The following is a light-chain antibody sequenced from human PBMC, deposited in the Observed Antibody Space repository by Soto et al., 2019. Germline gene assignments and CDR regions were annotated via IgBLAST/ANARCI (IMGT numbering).Light chain of an antibody. V-gene: IGKV1-9*01. CDR2: AAS. CDR1: QGISSY. J-gene: IGKJ1*01. CDR3: QQYSASPRT. Sequence: IQLTQSPSSLSASVGDRVTINCRASQGISSYLAWYQQKPGKAPKFLIYAASTLQSGVPSRFTGSGSGTDFTLTISRLEPEDFAVYYCQQYSASPRTFGQGTKVDIK.